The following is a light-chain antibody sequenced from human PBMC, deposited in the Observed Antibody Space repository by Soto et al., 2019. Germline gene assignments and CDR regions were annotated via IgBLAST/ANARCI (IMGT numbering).Light chain of an antibody. Sequence: EIVMTQSPATLSLSPGERAALSCRASQSINSELAWYQQKPGQPPRLLIYGASTRATGVPARFTGSESGSEFTLTISGIQYEDFAVYYCQQGHNWPLTFGQGTRLEI. J-gene: IGKJ2*01. V-gene: IGKV3-15*01. CDR3: QQGHNWPLT. CDR1: QSINSE. CDR2: GAS.